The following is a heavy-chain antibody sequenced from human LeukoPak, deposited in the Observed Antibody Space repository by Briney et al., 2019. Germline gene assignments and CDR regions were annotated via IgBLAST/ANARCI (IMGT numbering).Heavy chain of an antibody. CDR1: GFTLRNYD. D-gene: IGHD2-2*01. CDR2: ISTSSRYI. Sequence: PGGSLRLSCAASGFTLRNYDMNWVRQAPGKGLEWVSCISTSSRYIYYKDSVRGRFTISRDDAKTSLYLEMNSLRAEDTAVYYCARADCSSSTCYLRRSWFDPWGQGTLVTVSS. CDR3: ARADCSSSTCYLRRSWFDP. V-gene: IGHV3-21*01. J-gene: IGHJ5*02.